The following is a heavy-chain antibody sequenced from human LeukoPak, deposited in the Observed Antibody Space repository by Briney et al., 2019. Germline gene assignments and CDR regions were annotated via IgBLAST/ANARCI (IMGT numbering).Heavy chain of an antibody. Sequence: GGSLRLSCAASGFTFSSYWMNWVRQAPGKGLEWVANTKKDGSEENYVDSVKGRFTISRDNAKNTLYLQMNSLRAEDTAVYYCAGGSGRLIDYWGQGTLVTVSS. CDR3: AGGSGRLIDY. D-gene: IGHD6-19*01. J-gene: IGHJ4*02. CDR2: TKKDGSEE. V-gene: IGHV3-7*04. CDR1: GFTFSSYW.